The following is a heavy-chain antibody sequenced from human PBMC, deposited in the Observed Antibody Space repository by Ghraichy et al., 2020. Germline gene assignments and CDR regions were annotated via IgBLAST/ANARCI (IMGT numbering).Heavy chain of an antibody. CDR1: GFTLSSYS. CDR3: AREKSAAIPIDY. J-gene: IGHJ4*02. D-gene: IGHD2-2*01. V-gene: IGHV3-21*01. Sequence: GGSLRLSCAASGFTLSSYSMNWVRQAPGKGLEWVSSISSGSTYIYYADSVKGRFTISRDNAKNSLYLQMNSLRAEDTAVYYCAREKSAAIPIDYWGQGTLVTVSS. CDR2: ISSGSTYI.